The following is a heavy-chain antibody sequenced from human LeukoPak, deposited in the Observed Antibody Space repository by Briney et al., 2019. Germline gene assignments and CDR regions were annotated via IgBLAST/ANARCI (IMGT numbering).Heavy chain of an antibody. D-gene: IGHD2/OR15-2a*01. CDR2: IDGSGGTI. CDR3: VRTGHLIAVGFDY. Sequence: GGSLRLSCAASGLTFSSYGMNWIRQAPGKGLEWLSYIDGSGGTIFYADSVKGRFTISRDNARNSLYLQMNSLTGEDTAVYYCVRTGHLIAVGFDYWGQGTLVTVSS. J-gene: IGHJ4*02. CDR1: GLTFSSYG. V-gene: IGHV3-48*03.